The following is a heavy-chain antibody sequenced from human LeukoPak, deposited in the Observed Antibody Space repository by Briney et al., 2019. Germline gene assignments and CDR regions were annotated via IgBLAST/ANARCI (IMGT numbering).Heavy chain of an antibody. V-gene: IGHV4-34*01. CDR3: ARGGREQLALNWFDP. CDR2: INHSGST. D-gene: IGHD5-18*01. CDR1: GGSFSGYY. Sequence: SETLSLTCAVYGGSFSGYYWSWIRQPPGKGLEWIGEINHSGSTNYSPSLKSRVTISVDTSKNQFSLKLSSVTAAATAVYYCARGGREQLALNWFDPWGQGTLVTVSS. J-gene: IGHJ5*02.